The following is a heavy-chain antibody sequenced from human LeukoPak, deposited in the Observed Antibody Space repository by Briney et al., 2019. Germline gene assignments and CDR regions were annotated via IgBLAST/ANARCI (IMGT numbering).Heavy chain of an antibody. D-gene: IGHD6-19*01. Sequence: GKSLRLSCAASGFTFSSFGMHWVRQAPGKGLEWVAVIWYDGSEKFYADSVKGRFTISRDNSKNTLYLQMNSLRAEDTAVYYCARDSTSSGWKYAFDIWGQGTMVTVSS. CDR3: ARDSTSSGWKYAFDI. CDR1: GFTFSSFG. J-gene: IGHJ3*02. V-gene: IGHV3-33*01. CDR2: IWYDGSEK.